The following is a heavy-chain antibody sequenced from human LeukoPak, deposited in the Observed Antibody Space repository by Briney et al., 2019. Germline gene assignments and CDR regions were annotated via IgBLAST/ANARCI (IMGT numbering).Heavy chain of an antibody. V-gene: IGHV1-2*02. CDR2: LNPNSGGT. CDR3: TRDYSGSFGDY. J-gene: IGHJ4*02. Sequence: APVKVSCTASGYTFTGNYLHWVRQAPGQGLEWMGWLNPNSGGTRYAQKFRGRVTMTRDTSISTAYMELSSLRSDDTAVYYCTRDYSGSFGDYWGQGTLVVVSS. CDR1: GYTFTGNY. D-gene: IGHD6-19*01.